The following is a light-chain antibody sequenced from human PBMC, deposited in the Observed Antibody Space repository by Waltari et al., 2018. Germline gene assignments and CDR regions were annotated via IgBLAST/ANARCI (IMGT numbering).Light chain of an antibody. CDR3: QQGVT. CDR1: QSIDTS. J-gene: IGKJ4*01. Sequence: VLTQSPATLSLSPGERAPLSCRPSQSIDTSLGWYQQNPGQAPRLLIYDASNRATGIPPRFSGSGSGTDFSLTISSLDPEDFAVYYCQQGVTFGGGTRVEIK. V-gene: IGKV3-11*01. CDR2: DAS.